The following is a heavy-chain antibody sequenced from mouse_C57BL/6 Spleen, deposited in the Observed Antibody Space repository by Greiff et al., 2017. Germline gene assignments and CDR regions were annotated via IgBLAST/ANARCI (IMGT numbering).Heavy chain of an antibody. V-gene: IGHV1-69*01. Sequence: VQLQQPGAELVMPGASVKLSCKASGYTFTSYWMHWVKQRPGQGLEWIGEIDPSDSYTNYNQKFKGKSTLTVDKSSSTAYMQLSSLTSEDSAVYYCARVSITTVVATGAMDYWGQGTSVTVSS. J-gene: IGHJ4*01. CDR3: ARVSITTVVATGAMDY. D-gene: IGHD1-1*01. CDR2: IDPSDSYT. CDR1: GYTFTSYW.